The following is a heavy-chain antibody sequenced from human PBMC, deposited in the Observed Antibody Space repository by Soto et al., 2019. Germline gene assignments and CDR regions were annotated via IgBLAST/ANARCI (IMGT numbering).Heavy chain of an antibody. CDR2: ISYHGSNK. Sequence: QVQLMESGGRVVQPGRSLRLSCAASAFTFRNHAMHWVRQAPGKGLEWVAVISYHGSNKYYASSVKGRFTISRDNSKNTLYLQMNSLRAEDTAVYYCGREVYSSGSTTSPGGFWGQGILVTVSS. V-gene: IGHV3-30-3*01. D-gene: IGHD3-22*01. CDR1: AFTFRNHA. J-gene: IGHJ4*02. CDR3: GREVYSSGSTTSPGGF.